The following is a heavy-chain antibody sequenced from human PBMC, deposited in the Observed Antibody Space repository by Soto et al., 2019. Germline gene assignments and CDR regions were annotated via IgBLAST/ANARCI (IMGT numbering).Heavy chain of an antibody. D-gene: IGHD3-9*01. J-gene: IGHJ5*02. CDR1: GGSISSSNW. Sequence: SETLSLTCAVSGGSISSSNWWSWVRQPPGKGLEWIGEIYHSGSTNYNPSLKSRVTISVDKSKNQFSLKLSSVTAADTAVYYCASNIQHYDILTGYYSNWFVPWGQGTLVTVS. CDR3: ASNIQHYDILTGYYSNWFVP. V-gene: IGHV4-4*02. CDR2: IYHSGST.